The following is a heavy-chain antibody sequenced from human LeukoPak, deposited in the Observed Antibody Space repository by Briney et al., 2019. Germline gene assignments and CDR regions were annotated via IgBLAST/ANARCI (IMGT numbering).Heavy chain of an antibody. CDR2: IYTSGST. CDR3: ARGPYDYVWGSYRYPYYFDY. Sequence: SETLSLTCTVSGRSISTYYWSWIRQPAGKGLEWIGRIYTSGSTNYNPSLKSRVTISVDTSKNQFSLKLSSVTAADTAVYYCARGPYDYVWGSYRYPYYFDYWGQGTLVTVSS. D-gene: IGHD3-16*02. V-gene: IGHV4-4*07. CDR1: GRSISTYY. J-gene: IGHJ4*02.